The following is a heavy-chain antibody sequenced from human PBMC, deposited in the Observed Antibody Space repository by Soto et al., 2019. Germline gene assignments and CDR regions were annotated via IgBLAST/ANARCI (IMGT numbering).Heavy chain of an antibody. CDR1: GGSFSGYY. Sequence: PSETLSLTCAVYGGSFSGYYWSWVRQPPGKGLEWIGEINHSGSTNYNPSLKSRVTISVDTSKNQFSLKLSSVTAADTAVYYCARSRGYGMDVWGQGTTVTV. J-gene: IGHJ6*02. D-gene: IGHD3-10*01. CDR3: ARSRGYGMDV. CDR2: INHSGST. V-gene: IGHV4-34*01.